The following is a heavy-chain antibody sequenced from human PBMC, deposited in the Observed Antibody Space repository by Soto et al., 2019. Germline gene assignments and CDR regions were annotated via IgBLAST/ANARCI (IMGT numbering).Heavy chain of an antibody. J-gene: IGHJ4*02. CDR3: ASQRKSIAAAGWSTVFDY. Sequence: GPSVKVSCKASGYTFTSYGISLVRQAPVQGLEWMGWIIAYSFNTDYAQKLQGRLTRTTDTSTSTSYMELMSLRSDERAVYYCASQRKSIAAAGWSTVFDYWGQGTLVTVSS. CDR1: GYTFTSYG. CDR2: IIAYSFNT. V-gene: IGHV1-18*01. D-gene: IGHD6-13*01.